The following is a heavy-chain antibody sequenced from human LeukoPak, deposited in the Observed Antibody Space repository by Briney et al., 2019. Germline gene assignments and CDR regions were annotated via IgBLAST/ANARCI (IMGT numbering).Heavy chain of an antibody. J-gene: IGHJ3*02. CDR3: ARDNWNSRRAFDI. D-gene: IGHD1-7*01. Sequence: SETLSLTCTVSGGSISSYYWSWIRQPPGKGLEWIGYIYYSGSTNYNPSLKSRVTISVDTSKNQFSLKLSSVTAADTAVYYCARDNWNSRRAFDIWGQGTMVTVSS. V-gene: IGHV4-59*01. CDR1: GGSISSYY. CDR2: IYYSGST.